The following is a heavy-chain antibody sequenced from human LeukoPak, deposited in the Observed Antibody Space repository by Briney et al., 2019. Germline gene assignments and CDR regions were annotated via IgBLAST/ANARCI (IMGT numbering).Heavy chain of an antibody. CDR2: INTNTGNP. D-gene: IGHD3-10*01. CDR1: GYTFTSYA. Sequence: ASVKVSCKASGYTFTSYAMNWVRQAPGQGLEWMGWINTNTGNPTYAQGFTGRFVFSLDTSVSTAYLQISSLKAEDTAVYYCARGNWYYGPGSLYAFDIWGQGTMVTVSS. V-gene: IGHV7-4-1*02. CDR3: ARGNWYYGPGSLYAFDI. J-gene: IGHJ3*02.